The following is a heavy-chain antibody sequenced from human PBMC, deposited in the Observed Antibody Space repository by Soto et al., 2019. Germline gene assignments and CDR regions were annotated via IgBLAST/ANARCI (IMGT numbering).Heavy chain of an antibody. V-gene: IGHV1-2*02. J-gene: IGHJ4*02. D-gene: IGHD5-12*01. Sequence: QVQLVQSGAEVKKPGASVKVSCKASGYTFTGYYMHWVRQAPGQGREWMGWINPNSGGTNYAQKFQGRVTMTRDTSISTAYMQLSRLRSDDTAVYYCAREVVEMATIYDYWGQGTLVTVSS. CDR1: GYTFTGYY. CDR2: INPNSGGT. CDR3: AREVVEMATIYDY.